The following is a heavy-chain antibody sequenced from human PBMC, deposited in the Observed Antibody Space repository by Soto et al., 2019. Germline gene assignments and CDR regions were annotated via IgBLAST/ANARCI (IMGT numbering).Heavy chain of an antibody. D-gene: IGHD3-3*01. J-gene: IGHJ6*02. V-gene: IGHV3-30-3*01. Sequence: GGSLRLSCAASGFTFSSYAMHWVRQAPGKGLEWVAVISYDGSNKYYADSVKGRFTISRDNSKNTLYLQMNSLRAEDTAVYYCARDSHRPSITIFGVALPVDYYYGMDVWGQGTTVTVSS. CDR1: GFTFSSYA. CDR2: ISYDGSNK. CDR3: ARDSHRPSITIFGVALPVDYYYGMDV.